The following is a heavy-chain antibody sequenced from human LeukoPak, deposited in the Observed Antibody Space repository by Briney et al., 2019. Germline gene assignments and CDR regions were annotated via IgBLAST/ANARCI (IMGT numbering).Heavy chain of an antibody. J-gene: IGHJ4*02. CDR2: IYYSGST. Sequence: SETLSLTCIVSGGSINSRSSYWGWIRQPPGKGLEWIGNIYYSGSTYYNSSLKSRVTISVDTSKNRFSLKLNSVTAADTAVYYCARADSTGDEIDYWGQGTLVTVSS. CDR3: ARADSTGDEIDY. D-gene: IGHD7-27*01. V-gene: IGHV4-39*02. CDR1: GGSINSRSSY.